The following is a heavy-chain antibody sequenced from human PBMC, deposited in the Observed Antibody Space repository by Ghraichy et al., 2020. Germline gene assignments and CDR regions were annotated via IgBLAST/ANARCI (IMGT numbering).Heavy chain of an antibody. CDR3: ARATSGTGPDC. D-gene: IGHD6-13*01. J-gene: IGHJ4*01. CDR2: IYNSGST. CDR1: GGSISSYT. V-gene: IGHV4-59*01. Sequence: SETLSLTCTVSGGSISSYTWSWIRQPPGKGLEWIGYIYNSGSTNYNPSLKSRVTISADTSKNQFSLKLNSVTAADTAVYYCARATSGTGPDCWGQGTLVTVSS.